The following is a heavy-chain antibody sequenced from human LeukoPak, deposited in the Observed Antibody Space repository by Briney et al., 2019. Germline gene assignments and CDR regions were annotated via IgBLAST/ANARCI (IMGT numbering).Heavy chain of an antibody. J-gene: IGHJ4*02. CDR1: GLIFRWYW. CDR2: IKEDGREK. V-gene: IGHV3-7*03. CDR3: AKGMTTVVTQAFDY. Sequence: PGGSLRLSWAVAGLIFRWYWMSWVRPAPGKGLGWVASIKEDGREKYYVDSVKGRFTISRDNSKNTLYLQMNSLRAEDTAAYYCAKGMTTVVTQAFDYWGQGTLVTVSS. D-gene: IGHD4-23*01.